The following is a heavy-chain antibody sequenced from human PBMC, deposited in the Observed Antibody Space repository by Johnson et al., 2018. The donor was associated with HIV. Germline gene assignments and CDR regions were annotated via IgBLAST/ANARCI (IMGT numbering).Heavy chain of an antibody. CDR1: GFTFDDYA. J-gene: IGHJ3*02. CDR3: AKEGNPYLVGATAGGVGGAFDI. V-gene: IGHV3-9*01. Sequence: VQLVESGGGLVQPGMSLRLSCAASGFTFDDYAMHWVRQAPGKGLEWVSGISWNSGSIGYADSVKGRFTISSDNAKNSLSLQKNSLRAEDTALYYCAKEGNPYLVGATAGGVGGAFDIWGQGTMVTVSS. D-gene: IGHD1-26*01. CDR2: ISWNSGSI.